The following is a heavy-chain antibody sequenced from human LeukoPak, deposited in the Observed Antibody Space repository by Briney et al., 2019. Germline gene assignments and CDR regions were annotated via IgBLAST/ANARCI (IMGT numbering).Heavy chain of an antibody. CDR1: GFTFSSYS. Sequence: GSLRLSCAASGFTFSSYSMNWVRQAPGKGLEWVSSISSSSSYIYYADSVKGRFTISRDNAKNSLYQQMNSLRAEDTAVYYCARVSGWSNAFDIWGQGTMVTVSS. CDR2: ISSSSSYI. V-gene: IGHV3-21*01. D-gene: IGHD6-19*01. J-gene: IGHJ3*02. CDR3: ARVSGWSNAFDI.